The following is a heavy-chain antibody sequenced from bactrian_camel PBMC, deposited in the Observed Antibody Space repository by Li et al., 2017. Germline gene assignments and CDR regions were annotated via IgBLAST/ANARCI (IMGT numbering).Heavy chain of an antibody. CDR1: GFTDSRYC. D-gene: IGHD3*01. V-gene: IGHV3S1*01. Sequence: HVQLVESGGDSVQAGGALRLSCAASGFTDSRYCMGWFRQVPGKEREGVAIIQPFSDAKYYADSVKGRFTISQDPTKNAVYLQMDSLTPEDTAMYYCAAGSSRGVPFRGRGYPYWGQGTQVTVS. J-gene: IGHJ4*01. CDR2: IQPFSDAK. CDR3: AAGSSRGVPFRGRGYPY.